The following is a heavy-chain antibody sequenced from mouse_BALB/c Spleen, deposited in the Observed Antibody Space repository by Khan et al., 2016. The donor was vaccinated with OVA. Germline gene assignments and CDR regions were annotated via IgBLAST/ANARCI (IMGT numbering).Heavy chain of an antibody. CDR2: INPHIGET. CDR1: GYSFTGYF. Sequence: EVQLQQSGPELVKPGASVKISCKASGYSFTGYFMNWVMQSHGKRLEWIGRINPHIGETFYNQKFKDKATLTVDESSSTANMELRSLASEDSAVYYCARKNGSDVDYWGQGTTLTVSS. V-gene: IGHV1-20*02. J-gene: IGHJ2*01. D-gene: IGHD1-1*01. CDR3: ARKNGSDVDY.